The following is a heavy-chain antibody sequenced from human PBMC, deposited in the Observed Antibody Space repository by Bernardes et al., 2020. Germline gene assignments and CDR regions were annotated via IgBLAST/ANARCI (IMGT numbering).Heavy chain of an antibody. J-gene: IGHJ5*02. Sequence: ASVKVSCKASGYNFTSYAISWVRQAPGQGLEWMGWISAYNGNTNYAQKPQGRVTMTTDTSTSTAYMELRSLRSDDTAVYYCARTYCSSTSCWFDPWGQGTLVTVSS. CDR3: ARTYCSSTSCWFDP. V-gene: IGHV1-18*01. CDR2: ISAYNGNT. D-gene: IGHD2-2*01. CDR1: GYNFTSYA.